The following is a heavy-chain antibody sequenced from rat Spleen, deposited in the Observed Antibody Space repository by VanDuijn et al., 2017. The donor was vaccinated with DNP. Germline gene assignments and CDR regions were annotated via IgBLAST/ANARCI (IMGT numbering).Heavy chain of an antibody. CDR3: ARGDA. CDR1: GFTFSDYN. V-gene: IGHV5-7*01. Sequence: EVQLVESGGGLVQPARSLKLSCAASGFTFSDYNMAWVRQAPNKGLEWVATIIYDGIRTYYRDSVKGRFTISRDNAKSTLFLQMDSLGSEDTATYYCARGDAWGQGTSVTVSS. J-gene: IGHJ4*01. CDR2: IIYDGIRT.